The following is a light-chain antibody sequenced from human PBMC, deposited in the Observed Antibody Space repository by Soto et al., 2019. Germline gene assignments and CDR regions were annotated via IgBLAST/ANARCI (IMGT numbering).Light chain of an antibody. V-gene: IGKV3-11*01. CDR2: DAS. Sequence: ETVLTQSPATLSLSPGERATLSCRASQSISSYLAWYQQKHGQAPRLLIYDASNRATGIPARFSGSGSGTDFTLTISSLEPEDFAVYYCLQRSNWPLTFGGGTKVEIK. CDR3: LQRSNWPLT. CDR1: QSISSY. J-gene: IGKJ4*01.